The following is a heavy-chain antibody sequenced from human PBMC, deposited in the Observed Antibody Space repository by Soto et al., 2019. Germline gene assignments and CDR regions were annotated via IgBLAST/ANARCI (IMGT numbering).Heavy chain of an antibody. Sequence: GGSLRLSCAASGFTFSSYAMHWVRQAPGKGLEWVAVISYDGSNKYYADSVKGRFTISRDNSKNTLYLQMNSLRAEDTAVYYCARDFITVTTSYPRWLYYYGMDVWGQGTTVTVSS. V-gene: IGHV3-30-3*01. CDR1: GFTFSSYA. D-gene: IGHD4-4*01. CDR3: ARDFITVTTSYPRWLYYYGMDV. CDR2: ISYDGSNK. J-gene: IGHJ6*02.